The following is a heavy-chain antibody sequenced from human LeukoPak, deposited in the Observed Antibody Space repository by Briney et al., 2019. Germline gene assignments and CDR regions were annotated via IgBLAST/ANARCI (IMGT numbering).Heavy chain of an antibody. CDR3: AGGYSYGYY. J-gene: IGHJ4*02. V-gene: IGHV3-30*03. CDR1: GFTFSSYS. CDR2: ISYDGSNK. Sequence: PGGSLKLSCEASGFTFSSYSMNWVRQAPGKGLEWVAVISYDGSNKYYADSVKGRFTISRDNSKNTLYLQMNSLRAEDTAVYYCAGGYSYGYYWGQGTLVTVSS. D-gene: IGHD5-18*01.